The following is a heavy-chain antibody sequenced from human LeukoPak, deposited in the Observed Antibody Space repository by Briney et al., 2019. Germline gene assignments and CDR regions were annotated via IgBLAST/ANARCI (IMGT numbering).Heavy chain of an antibody. D-gene: IGHD4-23*01. V-gene: IGHV3-23*01. J-gene: IGHJ3*02. Sequence: GGSLRLSCAASGFTFSSYAMSWVRQAPGKGLEWVSAISGSGGSTYYTDSVQGRFTISRDNAKNSLFLQMSSLKDEDTAVYYCARDGADGGNWGAFDIWGQGTMVTVSS. CDR2: ISGSGGST. CDR1: GFTFSSYA. CDR3: ARDGADGGNWGAFDI.